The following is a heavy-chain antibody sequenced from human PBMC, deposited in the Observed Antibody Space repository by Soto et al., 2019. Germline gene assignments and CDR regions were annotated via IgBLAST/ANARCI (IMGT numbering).Heavy chain of an antibody. Sequence: EVQLVESGGGLVQPGGSLKLSCAASGFTFSGSAMHWVRQASGKGLEWVGRIRSKANNYATAYAASVKGRFTISRDDSKNTAYLQMNSLKTEDTAGYYCIGLEGVQWGQGTLVTVSS. CDR3: IGLEGVQ. CDR1: GFTFSGSA. V-gene: IGHV3-73*02. D-gene: IGHD3-10*01. J-gene: IGHJ4*02. CDR2: IRSKANNYAT.